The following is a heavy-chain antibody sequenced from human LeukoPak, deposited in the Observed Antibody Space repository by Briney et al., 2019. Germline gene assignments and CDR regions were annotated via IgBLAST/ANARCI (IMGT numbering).Heavy chain of an antibody. D-gene: IGHD3-16*02. V-gene: IGHV4-38-2*01. J-gene: IGHJ4*02. CDR1: GYSISSGYY. CDR3: ASLYDYVWGSYRYTYRVDY. CDR2: IYHSGST. Sequence: SETLSLTCAVSGYSISSGYYWGWIRQPPGKGLEWIGSIYHSGSTYYNQSLKSRVTISVDTSKNQFSLKLSSVTAADTAVYYCASLYDYVWGSYRYTYRVDYWGQGALVTVSS.